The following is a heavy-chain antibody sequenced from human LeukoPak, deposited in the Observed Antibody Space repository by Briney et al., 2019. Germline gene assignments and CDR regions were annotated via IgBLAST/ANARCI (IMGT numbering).Heavy chain of an antibody. J-gene: IGHJ4*02. CDR1: GYTFTSYY. CDR2: INPNSGGT. CDR3: ARTRLPNPTGFGEFGY. D-gene: IGHD3-10*01. Sequence: GASVKVSCKASGYTFTSYYMHWVRQAPGQGLEWMGWINPNSGGTNYAQKFQGRVTMTRDTSISTAYMELSRLRSDDTAVYYCARTRLPNPTGFGEFGYWGQGTLVTVSS. V-gene: IGHV1-2*02.